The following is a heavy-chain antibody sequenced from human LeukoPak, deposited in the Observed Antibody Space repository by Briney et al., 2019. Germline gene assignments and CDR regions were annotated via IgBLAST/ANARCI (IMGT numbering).Heavy chain of an antibody. Sequence: GASVKVSCKASGYTFTSYDINWVRQATGQGLEWMGWMNPNSGNTGYAQKFQGRVTMTRDMSTSTVYMELSSLRSEDTAVYYCARGDDYGDYEDYWGQGTLVTVSS. J-gene: IGHJ4*02. CDR2: MNPNSGNT. CDR3: ARGDDYGDYEDY. D-gene: IGHD4-17*01. CDR1: GYTFTSYD. V-gene: IGHV1-8*01.